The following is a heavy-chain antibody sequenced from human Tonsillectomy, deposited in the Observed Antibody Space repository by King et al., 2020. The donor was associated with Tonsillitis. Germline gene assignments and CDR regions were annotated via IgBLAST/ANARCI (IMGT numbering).Heavy chain of an antibody. D-gene: IGHD7-27*01. Sequence: QLQESGPGLVKPSETLSLTCTVSGGSLSTYYWSWIRQPPGKGLEWIGYIYYSGSTNYNPSLKSRVTISLDTSKNQFSLKLSSVTAADTAVYYCARRDSLGIGDWYFDIWGRGTLVTVSS. CDR2: IYYSGST. CDR3: ARRDSLGIGDWYFDI. CDR1: GGSLSTYY. V-gene: IGHV4-59*08. J-gene: IGHJ2*01.